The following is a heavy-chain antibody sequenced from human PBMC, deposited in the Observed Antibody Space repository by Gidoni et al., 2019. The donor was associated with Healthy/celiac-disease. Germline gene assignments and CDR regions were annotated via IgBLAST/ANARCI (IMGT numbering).Heavy chain of an antibody. CDR3: ARHVSHSYYDILTGYDSGWG. Sequence: GQLVQSGAEVKKPGESLRISWKGSGYSFTSYWISRVRQMPGKGLEWMGRIVPSYSYTNYSPSFQGHVTISADKSISPAYLQWSSLKASDTAMYYCARHVSHSYYDILTGYDSGWGWGQGTLVTVSS. D-gene: IGHD3-9*01. CDR2: IVPSYSYT. J-gene: IGHJ4*02. CDR1: GYSFTSYW. V-gene: IGHV5-10-1*03.